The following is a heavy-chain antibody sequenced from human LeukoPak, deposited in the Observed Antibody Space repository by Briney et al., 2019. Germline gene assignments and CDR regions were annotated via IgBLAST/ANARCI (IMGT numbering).Heavy chain of an antibody. CDR3: ASADRGAAAMPFGAFDI. D-gene: IGHD2-2*01. CDR2: ISYDGSNK. V-gene: IGHV3-30*03. J-gene: IGHJ3*02. Sequence: GRSLRLSCAASGFTFSSYGMHWVRQAPGKGLEWVAVISYDGSNKYYADSVKGRFTISRDNSKNTLYLQMNSLRAEDTAVYYCASADRGAAAMPFGAFDIWGQGTMVTVSS. CDR1: GFTFSSYG.